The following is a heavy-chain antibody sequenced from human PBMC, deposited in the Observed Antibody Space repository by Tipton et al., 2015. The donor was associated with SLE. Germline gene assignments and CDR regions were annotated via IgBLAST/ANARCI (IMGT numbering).Heavy chain of an antibody. CDR2: IYTSGST. D-gene: IGHD2-15*01. V-gene: IGHV4-61*02. Sequence: TLSLTCTVSGGSISSGSYYWSWIRQPAGKGLEWIGRIYTSGSTNYNPSLKSRVTISVDTSKNPFSLKLSSVTAADTAVYYCARECNCSGGSCWNWFDPWGQGTLVTVSS. J-gene: IGHJ5*02. CDR1: GGSISSGSYY. CDR3: ARECNCSGGSCWNWFDP.